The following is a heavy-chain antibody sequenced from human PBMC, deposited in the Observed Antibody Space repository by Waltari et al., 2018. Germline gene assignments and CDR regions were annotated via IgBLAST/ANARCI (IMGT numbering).Heavy chain of an antibody. J-gene: IGHJ4*02. D-gene: IGHD7-27*01. CDR3: ATGGWGFYFDY. CDR1: GFTFRNYN. Sequence: EEQLVESGGGRVKPGGSLRLSCAGSGFTFRNYNMNWVRQAPGKGLEWVSSISTTSTYTHYADSVKGRFTISRDNAKNSLFLQMNSLTTEDTAVYYCATGGWGFYFDYWGQGTLLTVSS. V-gene: IGHV3-21*01. CDR2: ISTTSTYT.